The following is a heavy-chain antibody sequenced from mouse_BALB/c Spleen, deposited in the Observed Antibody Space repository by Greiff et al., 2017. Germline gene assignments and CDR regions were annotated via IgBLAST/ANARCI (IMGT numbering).Heavy chain of an antibody. D-gene: IGHD4-1*01. J-gene: IGHJ3*01. CDR1: GFTFSSYG. CDR3: ARRTSWDEAD. Sequence: DVMLVESGGDLVKPGGSLKLSCAASGFTFSSYGMSWVRQTPDKRLEWVATISSGGSYTYYPDSVKGRCTISRDNAKNTLYLQMSSLKSEDTAMYYCARRTSWDEADWGQGTLVTVSA. V-gene: IGHV5-6*02. CDR2: ISSGGSYT.